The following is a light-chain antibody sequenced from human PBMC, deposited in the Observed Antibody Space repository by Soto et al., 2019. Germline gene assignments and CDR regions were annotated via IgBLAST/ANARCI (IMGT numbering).Light chain of an antibody. J-gene: IGKJ4*01. CDR3: QQHINWPLT. Sequence: EIVLTQSPATLSLSPGERATLSCRASQTVSSSLAWYQQKPGQAPRPLSYEVSNRATGIPARFSGSGSGADFTLTISSLEPGDFALYYCQQHINWPLTFGGGTKG. CDR1: QTVSSS. V-gene: IGKV3-11*01. CDR2: EVS.